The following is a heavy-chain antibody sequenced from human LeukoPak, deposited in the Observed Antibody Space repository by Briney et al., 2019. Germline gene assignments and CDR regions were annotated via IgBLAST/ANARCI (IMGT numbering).Heavy chain of an antibody. CDR1: GYTFTSYG. D-gene: IGHD2-21*02. J-gene: IGHJ4*02. V-gene: IGHV1-69*06. CDR2: IIPIFGTA. Sequence: GASVKVSCKASGYTFTSYGISWVRQAPGQGLEWMGGIIPIFGTANYAQKFQGRVTITADKSTSTAYMELSSLRSEDTAVYYCAREDCGGDCYPDYWGQGTLVTVSS. CDR3: AREDCGGDCYPDY.